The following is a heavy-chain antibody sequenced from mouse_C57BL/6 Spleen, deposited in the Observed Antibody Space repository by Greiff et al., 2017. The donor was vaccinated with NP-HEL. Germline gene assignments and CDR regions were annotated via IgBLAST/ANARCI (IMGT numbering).Heavy chain of an antibody. CDR2: IDPSDSYT. Sequence: QVQLQQSGAELVKPGASVKLSCKASGYTFTSYWMQWVKQRPGQGLEWIGEIDPSDSYTNYNQKFKGKATLTVDTSSSTAYMQLSSLTSEDSAVYYCARRGSSSNFDYWGQGTTLTVSS. CDR3: ARRGSSSNFDY. D-gene: IGHD1-1*01. V-gene: IGHV1-50*01. J-gene: IGHJ2*01. CDR1: GYTFTSYW.